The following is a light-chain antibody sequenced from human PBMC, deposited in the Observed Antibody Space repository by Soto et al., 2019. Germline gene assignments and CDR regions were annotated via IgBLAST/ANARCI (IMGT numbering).Light chain of an antibody. CDR1: QSIRSW. CDR3: EQYNSDPTWT. Sequence: DIQMTQSPSTLSASVGDRVTITCRASQSIRSWLAWYQQKSGKAPKLLIYQAASLESGVPSRFSGSGSGTEFTPTISSLQPDDFATYYCEQYNSDPTWTFGQGTTVEIK. CDR2: QAA. J-gene: IGKJ1*01. V-gene: IGKV1-5*03.